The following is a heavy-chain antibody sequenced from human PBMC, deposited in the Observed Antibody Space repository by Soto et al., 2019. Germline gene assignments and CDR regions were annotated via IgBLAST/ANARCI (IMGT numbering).Heavy chain of an antibody. V-gene: IGHV2-5*01. D-gene: IGHD5-18*01. J-gene: IGHJ4*02. CDR2: VDWNDDK. Sequence: QITLKESGPTLVKPTQTLTLTCTFSGFSITSSGVTVGWIRQPPGKALEWLALVDWNDDKRYSPSLKSRLTITKDTSKNQVVLTMANMGPVDTATYFCAHSGYIYRLGAFDYLGQGTLVTVAS. CDR3: AHSGYIYRLGAFDY. CDR1: GFSITSSGVT.